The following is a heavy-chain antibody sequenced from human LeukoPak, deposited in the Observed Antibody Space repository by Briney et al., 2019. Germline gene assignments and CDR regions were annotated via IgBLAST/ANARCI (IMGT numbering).Heavy chain of an antibody. CDR3: ARGPHDSSGYYLTL. J-gene: IGHJ2*01. Sequence: GGSLRLSCAASGFTFSSYWMTWVRQAPRKGLEWVGNTKQDGSEKYYVDSVKGRFTISRDNAKNSLYLQMNSLRAEDTAVYYCARGPHDSSGYYLTLWGRGTPVTVSS. CDR2: TKQDGSEK. V-gene: IGHV3-7*01. D-gene: IGHD3-22*01. CDR1: GFTFSSYW.